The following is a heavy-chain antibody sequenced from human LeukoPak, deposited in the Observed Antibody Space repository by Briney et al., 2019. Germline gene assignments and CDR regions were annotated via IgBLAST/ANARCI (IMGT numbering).Heavy chain of an antibody. Sequence: SETLSLTCAVSGGSISSRTYYWGWIRQPPGKGLEWIGTIYYSGTTYYNPSLKSRVTIPLDTSKNQFSLKLSSVTAADTALYYCARVPTVTFFDYWGQGTLVTVSS. CDR3: ARVPTVTFFDY. J-gene: IGHJ4*02. CDR2: IYYSGTT. CDR1: GGSISSRTYY. D-gene: IGHD4-17*01. V-gene: IGHV4-39*07.